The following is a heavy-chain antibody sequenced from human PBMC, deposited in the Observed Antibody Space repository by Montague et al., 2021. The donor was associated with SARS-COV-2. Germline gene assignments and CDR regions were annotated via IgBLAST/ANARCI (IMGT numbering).Heavy chain of an antibody. CDR2: INHSGST. J-gene: IGHJ6*02. V-gene: IGHV4-34*01. Sequence: SETRSLTCAVYGGSFSGHYWSWIRQPPGKGLEWIGEINHSGSTNYNPSLKSRVTISVDTSKNQFSLKLSSVTAADTAVYYCARGLPVTTLYYYYGMDVWGQGTTVTVSS. CDR1: GGSFSGHY. D-gene: IGHD4-11*01. CDR3: ARGLPVTTLYYYYGMDV.